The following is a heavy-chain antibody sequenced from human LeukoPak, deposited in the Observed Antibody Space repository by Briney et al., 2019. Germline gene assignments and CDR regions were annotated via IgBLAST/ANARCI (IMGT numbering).Heavy chain of an antibody. D-gene: IGHD3-22*01. CDR1: GFTFSSYG. V-gene: IGHV3-30*18. CDR3: AKGDYYYDSSGNDY. CDR2: ISYDGSNK. J-gene: IGHJ4*02. Sequence: GGSLRLSCAASGFTFSSYGMHWVRQAPGKGLEWVAVISYDGSNKYYADYVKGRFTISRDNSKNTLYLQMNSLRAEDTAVYYCAKGDYYYDSSGNDYWGQGTLVTVSS.